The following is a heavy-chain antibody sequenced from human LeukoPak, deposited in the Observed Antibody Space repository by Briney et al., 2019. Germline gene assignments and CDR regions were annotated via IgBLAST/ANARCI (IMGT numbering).Heavy chain of an antibody. CDR2: IYHSGST. D-gene: IGHD2-15*01. Sequence: SETLSLTCAVSGYSISSGYYWGWIRLPPGKGLEWSGSIYHSGSTYYNPSLKSRVTISVDTSKNQFSLKLSSVTAADTAVYYCARVGYCSGGSCLDYWGQGTLVTVSS. J-gene: IGHJ4*02. CDR1: GYSISSGYY. V-gene: IGHV4-38-2*01. CDR3: ARVGYCSGGSCLDY.